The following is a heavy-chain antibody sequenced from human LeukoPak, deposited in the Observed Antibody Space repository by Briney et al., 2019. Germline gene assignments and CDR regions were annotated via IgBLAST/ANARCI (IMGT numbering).Heavy chain of an antibody. D-gene: IGHD2-21*01. CDR3: ARTYPSEVAIWVAFDI. J-gene: IGHJ3*02. CDR1: GYSISSGYY. CDR2: IYHSGST. Sequence: VKPSETLSLTCTVSGYSISSGYYWGWIRQPPGKGLEWIGSIYHSGSTYYNPSLKSRVTISVDTSKYQFSLKLSSVTAADTAVYYCARTYPSEVAIWVAFDIWGQGTMVTVSS. V-gene: IGHV4-38-2*02.